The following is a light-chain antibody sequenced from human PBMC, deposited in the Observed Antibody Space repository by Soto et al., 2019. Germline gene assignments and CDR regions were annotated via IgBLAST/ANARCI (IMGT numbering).Light chain of an antibody. Sequence: QSVLTQPASVSGSPGQSITISCTGTSSDIGGYKYVSWYQQHPGKAPRLMFYEVRNRPSGVPIRFSASKSGNTASLTISGLQAEDEADYYCSSFTTRSTRVFGGGTKLTVL. CDR3: SSFTTRSTRV. V-gene: IGLV2-14*01. J-gene: IGLJ2*01. CDR2: EVR. CDR1: SSDIGGYKY.